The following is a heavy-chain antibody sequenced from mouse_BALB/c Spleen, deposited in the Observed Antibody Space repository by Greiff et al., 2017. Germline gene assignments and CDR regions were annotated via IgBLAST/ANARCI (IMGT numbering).Heavy chain of an antibody. J-gene: IGHJ2*01. D-gene: IGHD2-10*02. Sequence: QVQLQQSGAELVRPGVSVKISCKGSGYTFTDYAMHWVKQSHAKSLEWIGVISTYYGDASYNQKFKGKATMTVDKSSSTAYMELARLTSEDSAIYYCARSVYGNYLDYWGQGTTLTVSS. CDR3: ARSVYGNYLDY. CDR1: GYTFTDYA. V-gene: IGHV1S137*01. CDR2: ISTYYGDA.